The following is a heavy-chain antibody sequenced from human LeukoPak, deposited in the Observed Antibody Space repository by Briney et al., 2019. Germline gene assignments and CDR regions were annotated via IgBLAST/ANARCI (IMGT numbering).Heavy chain of an antibody. V-gene: IGHV3-48*04. CDR1: GFTFSSYS. Sequence: PGGSLRLSCAASGFTFSSYSMNWVRQAPGKGLEWVSYISSSSTIYYADSVKGRFTISRDDAKNSLYLQMNSLRAEDTAIYYCARDNYDSSTPYYFDYWGQGTLVTVSS. CDR2: ISSSSTI. CDR3: ARDNYDSSTPYYFDY. J-gene: IGHJ4*02. D-gene: IGHD3-22*01.